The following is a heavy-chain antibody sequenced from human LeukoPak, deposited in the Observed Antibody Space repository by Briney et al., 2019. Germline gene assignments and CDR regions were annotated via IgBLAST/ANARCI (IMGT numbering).Heavy chain of an antibody. V-gene: IGHV4-39*07. CDR1: DGSISSSYD. CDR2: IYYSGST. J-gene: IGHJ4*02. CDR3: ARGQWLPVFDF. Sequence: SETLSLACTVSDGSISSSYDWGWIRQPPGKGLEWIGIIYYSGSTYYNPSLKSRVTISVDTSKNHFSLKLSSVTAADTAVYYCARGQWLPVFDFWGQGTLVTVSS. D-gene: IGHD3-22*01.